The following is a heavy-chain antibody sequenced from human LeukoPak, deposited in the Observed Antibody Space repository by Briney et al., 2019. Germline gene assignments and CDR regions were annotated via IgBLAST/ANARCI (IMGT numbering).Heavy chain of an antibody. D-gene: IGHD6-13*01. V-gene: IGHV4-59*08. CDR3: ARGVAVGGTTHFDP. J-gene: IGHJ5*02. Sequence: SETLSLTCTVSGGPSDSHYWTWIRQPPGKGLEWIAFIYHSGSAVYSPSLRSRVTMSIDRSKRQFSLNLSSVTAADTAVYYCARGVAVGGTTHFDPWGQGTLVTVSS. CDR1: GGPSDSHY. CDR2: IYHSGSA.